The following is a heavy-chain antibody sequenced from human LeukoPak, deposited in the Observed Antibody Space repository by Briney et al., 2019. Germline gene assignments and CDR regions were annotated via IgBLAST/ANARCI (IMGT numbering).Heavy chain of an antibody. J-gene: IGHJ4*02. Sequence: GGSLRLSCAASGFTFSSYAMNWLREAPGKGLEWVSGTGSTGVSTFYADSVKGRFTVSRDNSKNTLSLQMNSLRAEDTAVYYCAKDPGVVPAHYFDYWGQGTLVTVSS. CDR2: TGSTGVST. CDR1: GFTFSSYA. D-gene: IGHD2-2*01. V-gene: IGHV3-23*01. CDR3: AKDPGVVPAHYFDY.